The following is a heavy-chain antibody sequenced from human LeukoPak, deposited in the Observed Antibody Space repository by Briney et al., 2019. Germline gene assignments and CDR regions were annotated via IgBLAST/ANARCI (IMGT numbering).Heavy chain of an antibody. Sequence: SESLSLTCTVSGGSISSSDNFWGWVRQPPGKGLEWIGSIYYSGSTYYNPSLKSRVTISVDRSKNQFSLKLTSVTAADTAVYYCARGPDYGDVDYWGQGTLVTVSS. CDR3: ARGPDYGDVDY. CDR2: IYYSGST. CDR1: GGSISSSDNF. J-gene: IGHJ4*02. V-gene: IGHV4-39*07. D-gene: IGHD4-17*01.